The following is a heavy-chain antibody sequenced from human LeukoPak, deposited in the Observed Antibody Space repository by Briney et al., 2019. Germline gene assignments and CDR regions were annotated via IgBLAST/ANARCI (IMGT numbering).Heavy chain of an antibody. J-gene: IGHJ4*02. CDR3: ARDLSKYGSGSYYNVMGY. CDR2: ISYDGSNK. D-gene: IGHD3-10*01. CDR1: GFTFTNYS. Sequence: PGGSLRLSCAASGFTFTNYSMHWVRQAPGKGLEWVAVISYDGSNKYYADSVKGRFTISRDNSKNTLYQQMNSLRAEDTAVYYCARDLSKYGSGSYYNVMGYWGQGTLVTVSS. V-gene: IGHV3-30-3*01.